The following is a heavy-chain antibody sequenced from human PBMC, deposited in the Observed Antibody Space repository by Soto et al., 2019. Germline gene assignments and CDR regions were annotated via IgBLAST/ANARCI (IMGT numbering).Heavy chain of an antibody. Sequence: SQTLSLTCSVSGGSVSSESYYWSWIRQTPGKGLEWIGNVENSGSTKYNPSLKSRVTISVDTSKNQFSLKLSSVTGADTAVYYCARERGDSHWIDPWGQGTLVTVSS. D-gene: IGHD2-21*01. CDR2: VENSGST. J-gene: IGHJ5*02. CDR1: GGSVSSESYY. V-gene: IGHV4-61*01. CDR3: ARERGDSHWIDP.